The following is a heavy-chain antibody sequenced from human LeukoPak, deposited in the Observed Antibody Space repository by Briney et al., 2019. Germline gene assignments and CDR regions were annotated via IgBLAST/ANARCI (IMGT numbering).Heavy chain of an antibody. CDR1: GFTFSNAW. D-gene: IGHD3-16*01. V-gene: IGHV3-15*01. Sequence: GGSLRLSCAASGFTFSNAWMSWVRQAPGKGLEWVGRIKSKTDGGTTDYAAPVKGRFTISRDDSKNTLYLQMNSLKTEDTAVYYCTTDRDGGDYFDYWGQGTLVTVSS. CDR2: IKSKTDGGTT. J-gene: IGHJ4*02. CDR3: TTDRDGGDYFDY.